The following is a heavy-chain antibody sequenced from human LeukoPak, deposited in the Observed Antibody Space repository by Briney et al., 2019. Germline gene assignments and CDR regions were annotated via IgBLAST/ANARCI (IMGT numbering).Heavy chain of an antibody. CDR3: ASRKLGNDY. V-gene: IGHV1-2*02. CDR2: INPNSGGT. J-gene: IGHJ4*02. Sequence: ASVKVSCKASGYTLTGYYMHWVRQAPGQGLEWMGWINPNSGGTNYAQKFQGRVTITRNTSISTAYMELSSLRSEDTAVYYCASRKLGNDYWGQGTLVTVSS. CDR1: GYTLTGYY. D-gene: IGHD7-27*01.